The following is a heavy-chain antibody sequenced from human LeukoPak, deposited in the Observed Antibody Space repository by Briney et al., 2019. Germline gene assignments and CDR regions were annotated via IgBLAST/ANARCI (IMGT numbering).Heavy chain of an antibody. J-gene: IGHJ6*03. Sequence: GGSLRLSCAASGFTFSSYAMSWVRQAPGKGLEWVSGISGSDGNTNYADSVKGRFTISRENSKNTLYLQMNSLRAEDTAVYYCIRSYSEVFVYAHYMDVWGKGTTVTVS. CDR1: GFTFSSYA. V-gene: IGHV3-23*01. D-gene: IGHD1-26*01. CDR3: IRSYSEVFVYAHYMDV. CDR2: ISGSDGNT.